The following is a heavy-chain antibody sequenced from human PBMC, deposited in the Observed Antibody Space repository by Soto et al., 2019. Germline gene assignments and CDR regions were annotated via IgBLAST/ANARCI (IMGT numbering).Heavy chain of an antibody. CDR3: ARDSPPNYL. V-gene: IGHV1-18*01. Sequence: QVQLVQSGAEVKKPGASVKVSCKASGYTFTSYAISWVRQAPGQGLEWMGWISAHNGNTNYAQKPQGRVTMTTATPTSTAYRELRSLRSDDTAVYYCARDSPPNYLWGQGTLVTVPS. CDR1: GYTFTSYA. D-gene: IGHD7-27*01. CDR2: ISAHNGNT. J-gene: IGHJ5*02.